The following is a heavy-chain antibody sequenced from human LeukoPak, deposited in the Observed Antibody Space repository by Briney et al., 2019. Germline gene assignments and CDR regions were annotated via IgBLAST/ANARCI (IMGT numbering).Heavy chain of an antibody. CDR1: GFTFSSYG. CDR2: ISYDGSNK. J-gene: IGHJ4*02. Sequence: PGRSLRLSCAASGFTFSSYGMHWVRQAPGKGLEWVAVISYDGSNKYYADSVKGRFTISRDNSKNTLYLQMNSLRAEDTAVYYCANRPLNSASGWYGVDYWGQGTLVTVSS. CDR3: ANRPLNSASGWYGVDY. V-gene: IGHV3-30*18. D-gene: IGHD6-19*01.